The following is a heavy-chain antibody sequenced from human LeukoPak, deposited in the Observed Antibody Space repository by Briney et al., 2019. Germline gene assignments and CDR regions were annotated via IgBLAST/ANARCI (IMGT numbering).Heavy chain of an antibody. J-gene: IGHJ6*02. V-gene: IGHV1-24*01. CDR1: GYTLTELS. D-gene: IGHD3-3*01. CDR2: FEPEDGET. CDR3: ARGAHVLRFLEWLSSYGMDV. Sequence: GASVNVSCKVSGYTLTELSMHWVRQATGQGLEWMGGFEPEDGETIYAQKPQGRVTMTTDTSTSTAYIELRSLRSDDTAVYYCARGAHVLRFLEWLSSYGMDVWGQGATVTVSS.